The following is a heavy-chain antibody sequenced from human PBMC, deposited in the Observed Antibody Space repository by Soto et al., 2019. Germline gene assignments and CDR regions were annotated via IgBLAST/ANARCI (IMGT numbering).Heavy chain of an antibody. D-gene: IGHD2-2*01. Sequence: ASVKVSCKASGYNFTGYYIHWVREAPGQGLEWMGWINPQTGGTSYAQKFQGRVTLSRDTSINTAYLELSRLRFDDAAVYFCARERYQVISDGMDVWGQGTTVTVSS. CDR2: INPQTGGT. CDR3: ARERYQVISDGMDV. V-gene: IGHV1-2*02. J-gene: IGHJ6*02. CDR1: GYNFTGYY.